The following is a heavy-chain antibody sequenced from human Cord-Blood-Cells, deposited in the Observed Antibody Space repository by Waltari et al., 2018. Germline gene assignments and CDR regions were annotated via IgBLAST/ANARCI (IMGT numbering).Heavy chain of an antibody. CDR3: ARDGTLSDIVVVPADDAFDI. D-gene: IGHD2-2*01. Sequence: QVQLVQSGAEVTKPGASVKVSCKASGYTFTSYGISWVRQAPGQRLEWMGWISAYNGNTNYAQKLQGRVTMTTDTSTSTAYMELRSLRSDDTAVYYCARDGTLSDIVVVPADDAFDIWGQGTMVTVSS. V-gene: IGHV1-18*01. CDR2: ISAYNGNT. CDR1: GYTFTSYG. J-gene: IGHJ3*02.